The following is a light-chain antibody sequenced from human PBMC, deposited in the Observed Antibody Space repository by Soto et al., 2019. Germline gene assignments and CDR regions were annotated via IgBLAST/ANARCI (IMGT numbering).Light chain of an antibody. CDR2: DVS. CDR1: SSDVGGYNY. V-gene: IGLV2-8*01. Sequence: QSALTQPASVSGSPGQSITISCTGTSSDVGGYNYVSWYQQHPGKAPKLMIYDVSKRPSGVPDRFSGSKSGNTASLTVSALQAEDEADYSCSSYTDSNNLVFGTGTKLTVL. J-gene: IGLJ1*01. CDR3: SSYTDSNNLV.